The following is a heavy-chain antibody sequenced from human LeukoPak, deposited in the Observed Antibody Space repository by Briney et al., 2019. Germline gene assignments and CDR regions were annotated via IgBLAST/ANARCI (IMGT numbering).Heavy chain of an antibody. V-gene: IGHV3-7*01. D-gene: IGHD6-13*01. CDR1: GFTFSSYW. J-gene: IGHJ3*02. CDR3: ARDISRQQLDNDAFDI. Sequence: GGSLRLSCAASGFTFSSYWMSWVRQAPGKGLEWVANIKQDGSEKYYVDSVKGRFTISRDNAKNSLYLQMNSLRAEDTAVYYCARDISRQQLDNDAFDIWGQGTMVTVSS. CDR2: IKQDGSEK.